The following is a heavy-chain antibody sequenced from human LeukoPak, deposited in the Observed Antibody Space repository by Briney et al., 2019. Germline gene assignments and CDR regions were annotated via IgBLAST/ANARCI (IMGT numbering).Heavy chain of an antibody. Sequence: GASVKVSCKASGYTFTTYGITWVRQASGQGLEWMGWISAYNGNTNYAQKLQGRVTMTTDTSTSTAYMELRSLRSDDTAVYYCARVLWSGHGYDYWGQGTLVTVSS. CDR3: ARVLWSGHGYDY. CDR1: GYTFTTYG. V-gene: IGHV1-18*01. CDR2: ISAYNGNT. J-gene: IGHJ4*02. D-gene: IGHD3-3*01.